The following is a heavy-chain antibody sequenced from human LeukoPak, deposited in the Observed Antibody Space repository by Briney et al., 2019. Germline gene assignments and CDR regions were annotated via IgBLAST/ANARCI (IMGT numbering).Heavy chain of an antibody. CDR2: ISYDGSNK. V-gene: IGHV3-30-3*01. CDR1: GFTFSSYA. CDR3: ASLLQIAAEGY. Sequence: GGSLRLSCAASGFTFSSYAMRWVRQAPGKGLEWVAVISYDGSNKYYADSVKGRFTISRDNSKNTLYLQMNSLRAEDTAVYYCASLLQIAAEGYWGQGTLVTVSS. D-gene: IGHD6-6*01. J-gene: IGHJ4*02.